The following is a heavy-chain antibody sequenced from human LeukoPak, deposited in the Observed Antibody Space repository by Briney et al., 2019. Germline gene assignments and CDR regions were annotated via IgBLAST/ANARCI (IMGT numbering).Heavy chain of an antibody. D-gene: IGHD6-19*01. CDR2: IYHSGST. CDR3: ARAHVYSSGWYDY. Sequence: SGTLSLTCPVSGGSISSSNWWSWVRQPPGKGLEWIGEIYHSGSTNYNPSLKSRVTISVDKSENQCSLKLSSVTAADTAVYYCARAHVYSSGWYDYWGQGTLVTVSS. CDR1: GGSISSSNW. V-gene: IGHV4-4*02. J-gene: IGHJ4*02.